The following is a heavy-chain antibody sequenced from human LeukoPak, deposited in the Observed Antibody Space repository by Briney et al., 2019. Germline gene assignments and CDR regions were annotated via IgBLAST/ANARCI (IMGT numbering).Heavy chain of an antibody. V-gene: IGHV3-7*03. Sequence: GSLRLSCAASGFTFSSYWMSWVRQAPGKGLEWVANIKQDGSEKYYVDSVKGRFTISRDNAKNSLYLQMNSLRAEDTAVYYCAGGPLTGSGYDWLFDYWGQGTLVTVSS. J-gene: IGHJ4*02. CDR3: AGGPLTGSGYDWLFDY. D-gene: IGHD5-12*01. CDR2: IKQDGSEK. CDR1: GFTFSSYW.